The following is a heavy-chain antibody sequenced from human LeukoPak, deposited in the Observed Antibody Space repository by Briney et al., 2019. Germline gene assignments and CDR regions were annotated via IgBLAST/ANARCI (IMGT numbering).Heavy chain of an antibody. D-gene: IGHD3-9*01. CDR2: IYYSGST. V-gene: IGHV4-31*01. CDR3: ARGGLTLWFDP. J-gene: IGHJ5*02. Sequence: SETLSLTCTVSGGSISSGGYYWSWIRQHPGQGLEWIGYIYYSGSTYYNPSLKSPVTISVDKTKNQFSLKLSSVTATDTAVYYCARGGLTLWFDPWGQGTLVTVSS. CDR1: GGSISSGGYY.